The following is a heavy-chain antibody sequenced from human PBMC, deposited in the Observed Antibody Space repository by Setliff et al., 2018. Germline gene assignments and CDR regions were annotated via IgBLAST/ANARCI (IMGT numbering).Heavy chain of an antibody. J-gene: IGHJ5*02. D-gene: IGHD3-10*01. CDR3: ARGPYGSGRHGWFDP. CDR2: ISGYNGHT. Sequence: GASVKVSCKAYGYTFSRNYITWVRQAPGRGLEWMGWISGYNGHTEYAQKFRHKFTMTTDTSTSTAYMELRSLIFDDTAMYYCARGPYGSGRHGWFDPWGQGTLVTVSS. CDR1: GYTFSRNY. V-gene: IGHV1-18*01.